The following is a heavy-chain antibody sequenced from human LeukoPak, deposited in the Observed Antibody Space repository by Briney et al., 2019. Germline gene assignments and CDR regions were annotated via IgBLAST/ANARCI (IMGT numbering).Heavy chain of an antibody. J-gene: IGHJ6*02. CDR1: GGSINSGGSY. CDR3: ARDSRDCRSTSCYYPYYYGMDV. V-gene: IGHV4-31*03. D-gene: IGHD2-2*01. Sequence: SQTLSLTCTVSGGSINSGGSYWSWIRQHPGEGLEWIGYIYYSGSTYCNPSLKSRVTISVDTSKNQFSLKLSSVTAADTAVYYCARDSRDCRSTSCYYPYYYGMDVWGQGTTVTVSS. CDR2: IYYSGST.